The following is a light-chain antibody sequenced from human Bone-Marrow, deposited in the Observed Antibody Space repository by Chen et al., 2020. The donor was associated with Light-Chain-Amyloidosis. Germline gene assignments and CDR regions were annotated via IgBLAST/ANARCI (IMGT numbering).Light chain of an antibody. Sequence: EIVLTQSPGTLSLSPGEGANLSCRASQTISSNYLTWYQQKFGQAPRLLIYGSSSRATGIPDRVTGSGYGTDLTLTINRLETEDFARYYCQEYGTSPLTYGGGTKVEIK. CDR1: QTISSNY. CDR2: GSS. J-gene: IGKJ4*01. V-gene: IGKV3-20*01. CDR3: QEYGTSPLT.